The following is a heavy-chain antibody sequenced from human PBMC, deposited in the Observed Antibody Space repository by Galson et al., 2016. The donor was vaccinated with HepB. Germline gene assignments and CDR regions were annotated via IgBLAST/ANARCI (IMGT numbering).Heavy chain of an antibody. CDR1: GGSLSGEH. CDR2: TNSRGST. J-gene: IGHJ6*03. D-gene: IGHD4-17*01. V-gene: IGHV4-34*01. CDR3: ARGDNPDYGDYASAYYYMDV. Sequence: ETLSLTCAVHGGSLSGEHWTWIRQPPGKGLEWIAETNSRGSTQYNSSLKSRVIISVDMSKNQFSLKLSSVTAADTAVYYCARGDNPDYGDYASAYYYMDVWGKGTTVTVSS.